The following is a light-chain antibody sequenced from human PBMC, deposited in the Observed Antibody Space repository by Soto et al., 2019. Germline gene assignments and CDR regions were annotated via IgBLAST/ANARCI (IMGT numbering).Light chain of an antibody. Sequence: EIVMTQSPAPLSVSPGERATLSCRASQSVSSNLAWYQQKPGQAPRLLIYDASKRATGIPARFSGSGSGTDFTLTISSLQPEHFAIYYCHQRDNGPPTFGGGTQV. CDR1: QSVSSN. CDR2: DAS. V-gene: IGKV3-11*01. J-gene: IGKJ4*01. CDR3: HQRDNGPPT.